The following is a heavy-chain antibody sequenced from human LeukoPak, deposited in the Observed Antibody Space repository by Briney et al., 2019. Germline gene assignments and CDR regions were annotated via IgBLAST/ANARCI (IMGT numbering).Heavy chain of an antibody. Sequence: ASVKVSCKASGYIFTGYYIHWVRQAPGQGLEWMGWINPKSGDTNYAQKFQGRITMTRDTPISAAYMELSSLTSDDTAVYYCARGYRSSAYIPWGQGTLVTVSS. V-gene: IGHV1-2*02. J-gene: IGHJ5*02. CDR2: INPKSGDT. CDR1: GYIFTGYY. CDR3: ARGYRSSAYIP. D-gene: IGHD6-13*01.